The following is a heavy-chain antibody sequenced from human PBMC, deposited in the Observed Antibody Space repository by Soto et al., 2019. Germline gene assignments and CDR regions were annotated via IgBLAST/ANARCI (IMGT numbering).Heavy chain of an antibody. CDR3: ARGIGYCSSINCYSSRRLRFDS. Sequence: LSLTCAVYGGSFSGYYWSWIRQPPGKGLEWIGEVNHSGTTYYNPSLKTRVTISVHTPKNQFSLKMSSVTAADTAVYYCARGIGYCSSINCYSSRRLRFDSWGQGTLVTVSS. CDR1: GGSFSGYY. CDR2: VNHSGTT. J-gene: IGHJ4*02. V-gene: IGHV4-34*01. D-gene: IGHD2-2*01.